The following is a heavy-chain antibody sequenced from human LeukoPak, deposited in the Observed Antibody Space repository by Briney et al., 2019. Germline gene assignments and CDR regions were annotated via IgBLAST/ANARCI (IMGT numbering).Heavy chain of an antibody. J-gene: IGHJ3*02. D-gene: IGHD3-10*01. Sequence: LAGGSLRLSCAASGFTFDDYAMHWVRQAPGKGLEWVSGISWNSGSIGYADSVKGRFTISRDNAKNSLYLQMNSLRAEDTALYYCAKDTSGILLWFGELLVNAFDIWGQGTMVTVSS. V-gene: IGHV3-9*01. CDR3: AKDTSGILLWFGELLVNAFDI. CDR2: ISWNSGSI. CDR1: GFTFDDYA.